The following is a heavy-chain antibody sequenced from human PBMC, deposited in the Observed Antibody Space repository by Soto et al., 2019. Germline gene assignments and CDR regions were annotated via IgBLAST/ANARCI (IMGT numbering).Heavy chain of an antibody. Sequence: SVKVSCKASGGTFSSYAISWARQAPGQGLEWMGGIIPIFGTANYAQKFQGRVTITADESTSTAYMELSSLRSEDTAVYYCARGDYYDSSGYPHAFDIWGQGTMVTVSS. D-gene: IGHD3-22*01. CDR2: IIPIFGTA. CDR3: ARGDYYDSSGYPHAFDI. V-gene: IGHV1-69*13. CDR1: GGTFSSYA. J-gene: IGHJ3*02.